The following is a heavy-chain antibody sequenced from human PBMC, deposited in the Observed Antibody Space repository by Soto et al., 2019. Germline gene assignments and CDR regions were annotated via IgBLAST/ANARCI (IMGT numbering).Heavy chain of an antibody. CDR2: ISSSSSTI. CDR3: ARDDYGDSDAFDI. V-gene: IGHV3-48*01. J-gene: IGHJ3*02. CDR1: GFTFSSYS. Sequence: GGSLRLSCAASGFTFSSYSMNWVRQAPGKGLEWVSYISSSSSTIYYADSVKGRFTISRDNAKNSLYLQMNSLRAEDTAVYYCARDDYGDSDAFDIWGQGTMVTVSS. D-gene: IGHD4-17*01.